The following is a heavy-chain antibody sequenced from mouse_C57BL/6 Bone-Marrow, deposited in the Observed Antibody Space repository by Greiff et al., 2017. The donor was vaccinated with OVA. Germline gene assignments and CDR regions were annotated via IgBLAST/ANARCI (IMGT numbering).Heavy chain of an antibody. V-gene: IGHV1-64*01. CDR1: GYTFTSYW. J-gene: IGHJ3*01. CDR2: IHPNSGST. Sequence: QVQLQQPGAELVKPGASVKLSCKASGYTFTSYWMHWVKQRPGQGLEWIGMIHPNSGSTNYNEKFKSKATLTVDKSSSTAYMQLSSLTSEDSAVYYWARRGYSNYVPWFAYWGQGTLVTVSA. D-gene: IGHD2-5*01. CDR3: ARRGYSNYVPWFAY.